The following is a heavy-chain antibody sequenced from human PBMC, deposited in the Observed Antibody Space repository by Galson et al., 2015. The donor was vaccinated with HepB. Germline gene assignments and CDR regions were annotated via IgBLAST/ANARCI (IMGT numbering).Heavy chain of an antibody. Sequence: SLRLSCAASGFTFSSYSMNWVRQAPGKGPEWLSYISTTSSTIYYADSVKGRFTISRDNAKNSLYLQMHSLRVEDTAMYYCAKSNDYWGQGTLVTVSS. CDR1: GFTFSSYS. CDR3: AKSNDY. J-gene: IGHJ4*02. CDR2: ISTTSSTI. V-gene: IGHV3-48*01.